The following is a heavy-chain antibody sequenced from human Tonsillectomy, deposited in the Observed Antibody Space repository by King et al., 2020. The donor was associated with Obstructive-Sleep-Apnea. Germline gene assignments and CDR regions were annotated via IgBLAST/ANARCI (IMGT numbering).Heavy chain of an antibody. CDR3: ARDALASGSGIDY. J-gene: IGHJ4*02. Sequence: QLVESGGGLVKPGGSLRLSCAASGCTFSSYSMNWVRQAPGKGLEGVSSISSSSSYIHYADSVKGRFTISRDNAKNSLYLQMNSLRAEDTAVYYCARDALASGSGIDYWGQGTLVTVSS. CDR1: GCTFSSYS. V-gene: IGHV3-21*01. CDR2: ISSSSSYI. D-gene: IGHD3-10*01.